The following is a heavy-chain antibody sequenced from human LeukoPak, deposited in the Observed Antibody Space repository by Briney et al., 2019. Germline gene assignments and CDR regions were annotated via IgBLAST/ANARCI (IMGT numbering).Heavy chain of an antibody. CDR2: INPSGGST. J-gene: IGHJ6*02. Sequence: ASVKVSCKASGYTFTNYYMYWVRQAPGQGLEWMGIINPSGGSTNYAQKFQGRVTMTRDTSTSTVDMELSSLRSEDTAVYYCARASSIFGVISSYGMDVWGQGTTVTVSS. CDR3: ARASSIFGVISSYGMDV. CDR1: GYTFTNYY. V-gene: IGHV1-46*01. D-gene: IGHD3-3*01.